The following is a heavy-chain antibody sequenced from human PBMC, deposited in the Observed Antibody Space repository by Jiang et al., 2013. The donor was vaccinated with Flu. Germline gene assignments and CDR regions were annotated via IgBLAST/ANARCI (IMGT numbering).Heavy chain of an antibody. J-gene: IGHJ2*01. CDR2: TYYRSKWYN. Sequence: QTLSLTCAISGDSVSSNSAAWNWIRQSPSRGLEWLGRTYYRSKWYNDYAVSVKSRITINPDTSKNQFSLQLNSVTPEDTAVYYCARDTGVEMATNRYWYFDLWGRGTLVTVSS. D-gene: IGHD5-24*01. CDR1: GDSVSSNSAA. V-gene: IGHV6-1*01. CDR3: ARDTGVEMATNRYWYFDL.